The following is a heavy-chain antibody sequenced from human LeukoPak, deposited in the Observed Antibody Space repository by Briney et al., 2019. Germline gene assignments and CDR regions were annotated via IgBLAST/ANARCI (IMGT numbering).Heavy chain of an antibody. Sequence: SETLSLTCTVSGGSISSYYWSWIRQPPGKGLEWIGYIYYSGGTIYNPSLKSRVTISVDTSKNQCYLKLSSVTAADTAVYYCARGGDGLAYCGGDCYSAVDWGQGTLVTVSS. CDR1: GGSISSYY. CDR2: IYYSGGT. J-gene: IGHJ4*02. CDR3: ARGGDGLAYCGGDCYSAVD. D-gene: IGHD2-21*02. V-gene: IGHV4-59*01.